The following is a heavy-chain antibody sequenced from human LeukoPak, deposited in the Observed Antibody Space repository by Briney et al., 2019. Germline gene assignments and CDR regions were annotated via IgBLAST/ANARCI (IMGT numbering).Heavy chain of an antibody. D-gene: IGHD2-21*02. CDR2: MNPNSGNT. Sequence: ASVKVSCKASGYTFTSYDINWVRQATGQGLEWMGWMNPNSGNTGYAQKFQGRVTMTRNTSISTAYMELSSLRSEDTAVYYCARGTELRGGNSRGWFDPWGQGTLVTVSS. CDR3: ARGTELRGGNSRGWFDP. V-gene: IGHV1-8*01. J-gene: IGHJ5*02. CDR1: GYTFTSYD.